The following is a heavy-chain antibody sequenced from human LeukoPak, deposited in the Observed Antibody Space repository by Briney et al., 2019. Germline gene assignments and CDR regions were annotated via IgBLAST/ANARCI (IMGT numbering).Heavy chain of an antibody. Sequence: ASVKVSCKASGYTFTNFGISWVRQAPGQGLEWMGWISTYNGNTNYAQKLQGRVTMTTDTSTSTVSMELRSLRSEDTAIYYCVRTPPNWGFDYWGQGTLVTVSS. D-gene: IGHD3-16*01. CDR3: VRTPPNWGFDY. V-gene: IGHV1-18*01. J-gene: IGHJ4*02. CDR1: GYTFTNFG. CDR2: ISTYNGNT.